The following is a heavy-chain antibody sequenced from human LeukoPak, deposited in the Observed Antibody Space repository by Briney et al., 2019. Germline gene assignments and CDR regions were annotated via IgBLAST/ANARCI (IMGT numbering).Heavy chain of an antibody. CDR2: TDTSGRYV. Sequence: PGGSLRLSCAASGFTFSNYGMNWVRQAPGKGLEWVSFTDTSGRYVYYGDSVKGRFTISRDNAKNLLFLQMNGLRAEDTAVYYCARDGGDYELSMDAFDIWGQGTRVTVSS. J-gene: IGHJ3*02. CDR3: ARDGGDYELSMDAFDI. V-gene: IGHV3-21*06. CDR1: GFTFSNYG. D-gene: IGHD4-17*01.